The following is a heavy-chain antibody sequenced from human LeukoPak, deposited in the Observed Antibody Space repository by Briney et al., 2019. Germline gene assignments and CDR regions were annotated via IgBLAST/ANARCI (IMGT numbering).Heavy chain of an antibody. CDR2: IYTSGST. Sequence: PSQTLSLTCTVSGGSISSDGYYWSWSRQPAGKGLEWIGRIYTSGSTNYNPSLKSRVTISLDTSKNQFSLKLSSVTAADTAVYYCARRRWGYSGSPAAFDIWGQGTMVTVSS. CDR3: ARRRWGYSGSPAAFDI. J-gene: IGHJ3*02. CDR1: GGSISSDGYY. V-gene: IGHV4-61*02. D-gene: IGHD1-26*01.